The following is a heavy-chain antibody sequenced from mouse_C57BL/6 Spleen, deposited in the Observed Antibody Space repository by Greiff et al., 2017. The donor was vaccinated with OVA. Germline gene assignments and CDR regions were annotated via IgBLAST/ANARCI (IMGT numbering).Heavy chain of an antibody. CDR3: ARGNYARIDLYFEV. J-gene: IGHJ1*03. D-gene: IGHD1-1*01. CDR2: ISSGSSTI. CDR1: GFTFSDYG. Sequence: EVKVVESGGGLVKPGGSLKLSCAASGFTFSDYGMHWVRQAPEKGLEWVAYISSGSSTIYYADTVKGRVTISRDNAKNTLFLQLTSLRSEDTAMYYCARGNYARIDLYFEVWGTGTTVTASS. V-gene: IGHV5-17*01.